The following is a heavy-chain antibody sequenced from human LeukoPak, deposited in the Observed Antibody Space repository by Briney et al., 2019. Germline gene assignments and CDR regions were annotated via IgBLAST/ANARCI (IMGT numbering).Heavy chain of an antibody. D-gene: IGHD3-9*01. CDR3: ARDHTRRYYDILTGHNWFDP. CDR2: IYTSGST. V-gene: IGHV4-4*07. CDR1: GGSLSSYY. J-gene: IGHJ5*02. Sequence: PLETLSLACTVSGGSLSSYYWSWIRQPAGKGLEWIGRIYTSGSTNYNPSLKSRVTMSVDTSKNQFSLKLSSVTAADTAVYYCARDHTRRYYDILTGHNWFDPWGQGTLVTVSS.